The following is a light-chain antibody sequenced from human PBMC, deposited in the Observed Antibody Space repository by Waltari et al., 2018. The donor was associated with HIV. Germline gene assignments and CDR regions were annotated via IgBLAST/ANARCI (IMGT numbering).Light chain of an antibody. CDR2: GTS. J-gene: IGKJ4*01. CDR3: QQAFSFPHT. CDR1: HPVADK. V-gene: IGKV1-12*01. Sequence: IQMAQSPASLSASVGDRVSFSCRASHPVADKLAWYQQRPGKPPKLLIYGTSRLQSGVPSRFAGFGSATNFSLTITGLRPEDSATYFCQQAFSFPHTFGGGT.